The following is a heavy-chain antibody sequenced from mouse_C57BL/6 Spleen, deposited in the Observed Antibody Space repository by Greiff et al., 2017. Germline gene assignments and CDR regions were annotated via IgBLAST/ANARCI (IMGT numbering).Heavy chain of an antibody. CDR1: GFTFSDYG. CDR3: ARGDYDYAMDY. V-gene: IGHV5-17*01. CDR2: ISSGSSTI. J-gene: IGHJ4*01. Sequence: EVKLVESGGGLVKPGGSLKLSCAASGFTFSDYGMHWVRQAPAKGLEWVAYISSGSSTIYYADTVKGRFTISRDNAKNTLFLQMTSLRSEDTAMYYCARGDYDYAMDYWGQGTSVTVSS. D-gene: IGHD2-4*01.